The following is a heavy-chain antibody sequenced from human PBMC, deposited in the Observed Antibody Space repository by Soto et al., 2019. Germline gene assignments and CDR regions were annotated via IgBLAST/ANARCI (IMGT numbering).Heavy chain of an antibody. V-gene: IGHV4-31*03. Sequence: LSETLSLTCFVSGYSITTGGYYWSWIRHHPGKGLEWIGSFYSSGSIIYNPSLRSRVSISGDTSSNQFSMSLTSVTAADTARYYCARMYSSGSGWFHPWGQGXLVTVYS. CDR2: FYSSGSI. CDR1: GYSITTGGYY. D-gene: IGHD6-19*01. CDR3: ARMYSSGSGWFHP. J-gene: IGHJ5*02.